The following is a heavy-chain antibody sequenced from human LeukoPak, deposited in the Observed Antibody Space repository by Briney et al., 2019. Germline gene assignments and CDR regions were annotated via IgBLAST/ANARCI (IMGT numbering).Heavy chain of an antibody. V-gene: IGHV1-69*04. CDR2: IIPILGIA. J-gene: IGHJ4*02. CDR3: ARDIIGYYDSSGYPDY. CDR1: GGTFSSYA. Sequence: EASVKVSCTASGGTFSSYAISWVRQAPGQGLEWMGRIIPILGIANYAQKFQGRVTITADKSTSTAYMELSSLRSEDTAVYYCARDIIGYYDSSGYPDYWGQGTLVTVSS. D-gene: IGHD3-22*01.